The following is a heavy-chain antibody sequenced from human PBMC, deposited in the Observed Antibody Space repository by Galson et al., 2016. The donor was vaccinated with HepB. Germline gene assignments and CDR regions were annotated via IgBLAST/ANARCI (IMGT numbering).Heavy chain of an antibody. Sequence: QSGAEVKKPGESLRISCKASGYSIVNYWINWVRQMPGKGLEWMGRIDPSDSYTNYNPSFQGHVTISADKSISTAYLQWSSLKASDTAMYYCARRSASGFYNLGTYRDGVDVGGQGTTITVSS. V-gene: IGHV5-10-1*01. CDR3: ARRSASGFYNLGTYRDGVDV. CDR2: IDPSDSYT. CDR1: GYSIVNYW. D-gene: IGHD3-16*02. J-gene: IGHJ6*02.